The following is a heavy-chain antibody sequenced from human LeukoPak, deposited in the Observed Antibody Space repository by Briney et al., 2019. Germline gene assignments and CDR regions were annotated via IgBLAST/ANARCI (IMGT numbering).Heavy chain of an antibody. D-gene: IGHD1-26*01. CDR3: VPSANYYYFDY. CDR2: INPKSGGT. J-gene: IGHJ4*02. Sequence: ASVKVSCKASGYTFTNYYMHWVRQGPGLGFEWMGWINPKSGGTSYPQKFRGRLTMTRDTSISTAYMELSRLGSDDTAVYYCVPSANYYYFDYWGQGTLVTVSS. V-gene: IGHV1-2*02. CDR1: GYTFTNYY.